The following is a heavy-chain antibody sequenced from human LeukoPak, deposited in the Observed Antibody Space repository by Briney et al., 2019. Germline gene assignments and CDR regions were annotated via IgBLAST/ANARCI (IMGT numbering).Heavy chain of an antibody. J-gene: IGHJ3*02. CDR1: GGSISSSSYY. CDR3: ARGIAAAFDTFDI. Sequence: PSETLSLTCTVSGGSISSSSYYWGWIRQPPGKGLEWIGSIYYSGSTYYNPSLKSRVTISVDTSKNQFSLKLSSVTAADTAVYYCARGIAAAFDTFDIWGQGTMVTVSS. V-gene: IGHV4-39*01. D-gene: IGHD6-13*01. CDR2: IYYSGST.